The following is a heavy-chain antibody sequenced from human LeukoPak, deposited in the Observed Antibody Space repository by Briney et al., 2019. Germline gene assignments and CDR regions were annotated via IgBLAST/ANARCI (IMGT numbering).Heavy chain of an antibody. J-gene: IGHJ3*02. CDR2: IGSNGDST. D-gene: IGHD1-7*01. Sequence: GGSLRLSCSASGFTFSNFPVHWVRQAPGKGPEYVSGIGSNGDSTYYADSVKGRFTISRDNSKNMLYLQMSSLRPDDTALYYCVKGKFNWNYDAFDIWGQRTMVTVSS. CDR1: GFTFSNFP. V-gene: IGHV3-64D*09. CDR3: VKGKFNWNYDAFDI.